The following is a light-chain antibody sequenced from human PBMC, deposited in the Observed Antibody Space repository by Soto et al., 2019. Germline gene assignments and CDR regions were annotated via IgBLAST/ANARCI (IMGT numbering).Light chain of an antibody. CDR3: QQYYSTPLT. V-gene: IGKV4-1*01. CDR1: QSVLYSSNNKNY. Sequence: DIVMTQSPDSLAVSLGERATINCKSSQSVLYSSNNKNYLAWYQQKSGQPPKLLIYWASTRESGVPDRFSGGGSGTDFSLTISSLQAEDVAVYYCQQYYSTPLTFGRGTKVEIK. J-gene: IGKJ4*01. CDR2: WAS.